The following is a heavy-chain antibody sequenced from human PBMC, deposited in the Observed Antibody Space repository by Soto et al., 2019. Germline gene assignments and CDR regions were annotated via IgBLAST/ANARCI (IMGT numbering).Heavy chain of an antibody. Sequence: SGPTLVNPTQTLTLTCTFSGFSLSTSGMCVSWIRQPPGKALERLALIDWDDDKYYSTSLKTRLTISKDTSKNQVVLTMTNMDPVDTATYYCARRYVRGVKGGFDYWGQGTLVTVSS. CDR1: GFSLSTSGMC. D-gene: IGHD3-10*02. J-gene: IGHJ4*02. CDR3: ARRYVRGVKGGFDY. CDR2: IDWDDDK. V-gene: IGHV2-70*01.